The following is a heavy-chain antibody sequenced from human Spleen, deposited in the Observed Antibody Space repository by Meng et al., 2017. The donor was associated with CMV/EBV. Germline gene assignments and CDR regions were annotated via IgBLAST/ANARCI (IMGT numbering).Heavy chain of an antibody. CDR2: MSFDGSIQ. V-gene: IGHV3-30*04. CDR1: GFIFKDSP. D-gene: IGHD2-21*01. Sequence: GESLKISCAASGFIFKDSPMHWVRRAPGRGLEWVAFMSFDGSIQYYADSVKGRFTISRDNSKNTLYLQMNSLRAGDTAVYYCAREGRTYCGYDCNRENYDMDVWGQGTTVTVSS. J-gene: IGHJ6*02. CDR3: AREGRTYCGYDCNRENYDMDV.